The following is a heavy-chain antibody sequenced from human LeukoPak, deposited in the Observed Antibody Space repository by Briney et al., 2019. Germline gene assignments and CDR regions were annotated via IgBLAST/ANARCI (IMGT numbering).Heavy chain of an antibody. Sequence: SETLSLTCTVSGYSISSGYYWGWIRQPPGMGLEWIGSIYHSGSTYYNPSLKSRVTISVDTSKNQFSLKLSSVTAADTAVYYRATYYDSSGYYDAFDIWGQGTMVTVSS. CDR1: GYSISSGYY. CDR2: IYHSGST. CDR3: ATYYDSSGYYDAFDI. V-gene: IGHV4-38-2*02. D-gene: IGHD3-22*01. J-gene: IGHJ3*02.